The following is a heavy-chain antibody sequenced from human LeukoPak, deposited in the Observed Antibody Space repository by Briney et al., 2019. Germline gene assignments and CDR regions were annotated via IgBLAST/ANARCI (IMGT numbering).Heavy chain of an antibody. CDR2: IIPIFGTA. CDR1: GGTFSSYA. V-gene: IGHV1-69*13. D-gene: IGHD3-22*01. CDR3: AGGYYDSSGYSDY. Sequence: SVKVSCKASGGTFSSYAISWVRQAPGQGLEWMGGIIPIFGTANYAQKFQGRVTITADESASTAYMELSSLRSEDTAVYYCAGGYYDSSGYSDYWGQGTLVTVSS. J-gene: IGHJ4*02.